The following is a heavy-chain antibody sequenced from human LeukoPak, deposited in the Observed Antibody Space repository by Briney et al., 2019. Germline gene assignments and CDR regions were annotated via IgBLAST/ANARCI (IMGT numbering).Heavy chain of an antibody. Sequence: SETLSLTCTVSGGSISSYYWSWIRQPPGKGLEWIGYIYYSGSTNYNPSLKSRVAISVDTSKNQFSLKLSSVTAADTAVYYCARVTPNYYYGMDVWGQGTTVTVSS. J-gene: IGHJ6*02. CDR2: IYYSGST. V-gene: IGHV4-59*01. CDR1: GGSISSYY. CDR3: ARVTPNYYYGMDV.